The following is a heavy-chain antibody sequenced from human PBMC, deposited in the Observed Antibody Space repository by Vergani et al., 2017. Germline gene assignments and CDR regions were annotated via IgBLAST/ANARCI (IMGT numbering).Heavy chain of an antibody. Sequence: EVQLLESGGGLVQPGGSLRLSCAASGFTFSSYWMHWVRQAPGKGLVWVSRINSDGSSTSYADSVKGRFTISRDNAKNTLYLQMNSLRAEDTAVYYCARFYYYDSSGYRYYGMDVWGQGTTVTVSS. V-gene: IGHV3-74*02. CDR3: ARFYYYDSSGYRYYGMDV. J-gene: IGHJ6*02. CDR1: GFTFSSYW. D-gene: IGHD3-22*01. CDR2: INSDGSST.